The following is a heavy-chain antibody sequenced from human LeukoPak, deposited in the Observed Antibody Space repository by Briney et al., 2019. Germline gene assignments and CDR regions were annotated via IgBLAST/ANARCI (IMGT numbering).Heavy chain of an antibody. CDR3: AKDRVWRGPIAVAGRFDY. D-gene: IGHD6-19*01. CDR1: GFTFSSYA. J-gene: IGHJ4*02. CDR2: ISGSGDRT. V-gene: IGHV3-23*01. Sequence: GGSLRLSCAASGFTFSSYAMSGVRQAPGKGLEWVSVISGSGDRTYYADSAKGRFTISRDNSKNTLYLQLNSLIAEDTAVYYCAKDRVWRGPIAVAGRFDYWGQGTLVTVSS.